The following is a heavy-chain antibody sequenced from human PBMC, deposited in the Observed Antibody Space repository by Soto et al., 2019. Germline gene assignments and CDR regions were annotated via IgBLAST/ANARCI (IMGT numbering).Heavy chain of an antibody. CDR3: TLVVVITRGYYYFDY. CDR1: GYTFTSYG. CDR2: ISAYNGNT. V-gene: IGHV1-18*01. Sequence: GASVKVSCKASGYTFTSYGISWVRQAPGQGLEWMGWISAYNGNTNYAQKFQGRVTMTEDTSTDTAYMELSSLRSEDTAVYYCTLVVVITRGYYYFDYWGQGTLVTVSS. J-gene: IGHJ4*02. D-gene: IGHD3-22*01.